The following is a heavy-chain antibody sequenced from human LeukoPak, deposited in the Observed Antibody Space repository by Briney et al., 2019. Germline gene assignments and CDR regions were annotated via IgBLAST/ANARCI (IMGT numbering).Heavy chain of an antibody. CDR2: ISAYNGNT. D-gene: IGHD6-13*01. J-gene: IGHJ6*03. CDR3: AREAVYSSSWSNYYYYYMDV. Sequence: ASVKVSCKASGYTFTSYGISWVRQAPGQGLEWMGWISAYNGNTNYAQKLQGRVTMTTDTSTSTAYMELRSLRSDDTAVYYCAREAVYSSSWSNYYYYYMDVWGKGTTVTVSS. CDR1: GYTFTSYG. V-gene: IGHV1-18*01.